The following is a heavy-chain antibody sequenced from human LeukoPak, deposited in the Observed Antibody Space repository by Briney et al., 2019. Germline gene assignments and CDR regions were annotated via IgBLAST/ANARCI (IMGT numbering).Heavy chain of an antibody. J-gene: IGHJ4*02. D-gene: IGHD4-17*01. CDR1: GGSISSYY. Sequence: SETLSLTCTVSGGSISSYYWSWIRQPPGKGLEWIGYIYYSGSTNYNPSLKSRVTISVDTSKNQFSLKLSSVTAADTAVYYCARDVGLQMTTVLDSWGQGILVTVSS. CDR2: IYYSGST. V-gene: IGHV4-59*12. CDR3: ARDVGLQMTTVLDS.